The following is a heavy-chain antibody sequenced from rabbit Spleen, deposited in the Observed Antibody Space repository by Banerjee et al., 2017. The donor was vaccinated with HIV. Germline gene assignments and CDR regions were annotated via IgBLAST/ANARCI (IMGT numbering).Heavy chain of an antibody. D-gene: IGHD2-1*01. CDR3: ARARDTYDDVGDYARLDL. V-gene: IGHV1S7*01. CDR2: IYTAGGST. Sequence: QLKETGGGLVQPGGSLTLSCKASGFDFTSDYMTWVRQAPGKGLEWIGLIYTAGGSTDYASWVNGRFTISSDNAQNTVHLQVNRLTAADTATYFCARARDTYDDVGDYARLDLWGQGTLVTVS. J-gene: IGHJ3*01. CDR1: GFDFTSDY.